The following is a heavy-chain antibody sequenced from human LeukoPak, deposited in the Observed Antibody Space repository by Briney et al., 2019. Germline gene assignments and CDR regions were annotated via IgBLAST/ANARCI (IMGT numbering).Heavy chain of an antibody. Sequence: GRSLRLSCAASGFTFSNYNMNWVRPAPGKGLEWVSSITSISSYIYNADSVKGRFTISRDNAENSLYLQMHSLRVEDTAVYYCARDPYSGSYGDYYYYYMDVWGKGTTVTISS. D-gene: IGHD1-26*01. V-gene: IGHV3-21*01. CDR3: ARDPYSGSYGDYYYYYMDV. CDR1: GFTFSNYN. CDR2: ITSISSYI. J-gene: IGHJ6*03.